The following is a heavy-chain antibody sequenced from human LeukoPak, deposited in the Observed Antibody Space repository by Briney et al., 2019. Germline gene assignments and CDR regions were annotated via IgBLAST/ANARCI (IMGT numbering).Heavy chain of an antibody. CDR3: ARVGRYCSGGSCYYEVAPPTDNWFDP. D-gene: IGHD2-15*01. V-gene: IGHV3-53*01. CDR2: IYSGGST. J-gene: IGHJ5*02. Sequence: GGSLRLSCAASGFTVSSNYMSWVRQAPGKGLEWVSVIYSGGSTYYADSVKGRFTISRDNAKNSLYLQMNSLRAEDTAVYYCARVGRYCSGGSCYYEVAPPTDNWFDPWGQGTLVTVSS. CDR1: GFTVSSNY.